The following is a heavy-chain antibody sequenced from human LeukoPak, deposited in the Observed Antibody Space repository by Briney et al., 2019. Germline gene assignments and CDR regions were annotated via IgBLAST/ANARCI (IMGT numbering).Heavy chain of an antibody. CDR3: ARTSTIGYCSSTSCQVDAFDI. CDR1: GGSFSGYY. D-gene: IGHD2-2*01. V-gene: IGHV4-34*01. CDR2: INHSGST. Sequence: PSETLSLTCAVYGGSFSGYYWSWIRQPPGKGLEWIGEINHSGSTNYNPSLKSRVTISVDTSKNQFSLKLSSVTAADTAVYYCARTSTIGYCSSTSCQVDAFDIWGQGTMVTVSS. J-gene: IGHJ3*02.